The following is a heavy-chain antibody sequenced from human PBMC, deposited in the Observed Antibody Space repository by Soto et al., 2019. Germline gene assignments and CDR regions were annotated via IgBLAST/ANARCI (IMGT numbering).Heavy chain of an antibody. J-gene: IGHJ3*02. Sequence: PGGSLRLSCAASGFTFSSYAMSWVRQAPGKGLEWVSAISGSGGSTYYADSVKGRFTISRDNSNNTLYLQMNSRRAEDTALYYCAKDPQVMITFGGVIVIPLPDAFDIWGQGTMVTVSS. D-gene: IGHD3-16*02. V-gene: IGHV3-23*01. CDR2: ISGSGGST. CDR3: AKDPQVMITFGGVIVIPLPDAFDI. CDR1: GFTFSSYA.